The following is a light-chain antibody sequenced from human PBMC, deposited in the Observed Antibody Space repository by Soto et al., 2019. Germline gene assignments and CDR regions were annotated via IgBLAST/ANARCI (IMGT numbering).Light chain of an antibody. CDR2: WAS. Sequence: DIVMTQSPDSLAVSLGERATINCKSSQSVLYSSNNKNYLAWYQQKPRQPPKLLIYWASTRESGVPDRFSGSGSGTDFTLTISSLQAEDVAVYYCQPYYSTPLAFGQGTKVEIK. CDR3: QPYYSTPLA. V-gene: IGKV4-1*01. J-gene: IGKJ1*01. CDR1: QSVLYSSNNKNY.